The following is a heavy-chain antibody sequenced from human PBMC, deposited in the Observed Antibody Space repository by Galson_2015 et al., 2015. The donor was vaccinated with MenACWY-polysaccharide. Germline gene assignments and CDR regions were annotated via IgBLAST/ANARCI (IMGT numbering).Heavy chain of an antibody. CDR3: ARGHYGMDV. Sequence: SLRLSCAASGFTFSNYWMTWVRQAPGKGLEWVANIKKDGSGKYYADSVKGRFTISRDNALYLQMNSLRAEDTAVYFCARGHYGMDVWGQGTTVTVSS. J-gene: IGHJ6*02. CDR2: IKKDGSGK. CDR1: GFTFSNYW. V-gene: IGHV3-7*01.